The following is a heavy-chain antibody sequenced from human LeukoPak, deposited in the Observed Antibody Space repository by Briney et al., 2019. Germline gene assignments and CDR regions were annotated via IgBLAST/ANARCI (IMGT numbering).Heavy chain of an antibody. CDR3: ARDYYDSSGYHYFDY. J-gene: IGHJ4*02. V-gene: IGHV4-59*01. D-gene: IGHD3-22*01. CDR1: GGSISSYY. Sequence: SQTLSLTCTVSGGSISSYYWSWIRQPPGKGLEWIGYIYYSGSTNYNPSLKSRVTISVDTSKNQFSLKLSSVTAADTAVYYCARDYYDSSGYHYFDYWGQGTLVTVSS. CDR2: IYYSGST.